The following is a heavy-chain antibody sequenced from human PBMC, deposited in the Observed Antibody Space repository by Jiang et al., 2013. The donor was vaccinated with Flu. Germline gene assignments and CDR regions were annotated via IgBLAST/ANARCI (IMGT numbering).Heavy chain of an antibody. D-gene: IGHD6-13*01. CDR2: ISSSSSTI. J-gene: IGHJ4*02. V-gene: IGHV3-48*04. CDR3: ARDTRIATAGIDY. Sequence: YISSSSSTIYYADSVKGRFTISRDNAKNSLYLQMNSLRAEDTAVYYCARDTRIATAGIDYWGQGTLVTVSS.